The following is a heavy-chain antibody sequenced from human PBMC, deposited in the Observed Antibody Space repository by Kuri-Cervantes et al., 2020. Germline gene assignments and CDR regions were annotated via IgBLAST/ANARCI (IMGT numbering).Heavy chain of an antibody. CDR3: ARDRRSRELLLMGYYYYYGMDV. D-gene: IGHD1-26*01. J-gene: IGHJ6*02. CDR2: ISSSGSTI. V-gene: IGHV3-48*03. CDR1: GFTFSSYE. Sequence: LSLTCAASGFTFSSYEMNWVRQAPGKGLEWVSYISSSGSTIYYADSVKGRFTISRDNAKNSLYLQMNSLRAEDTAVYYCARDRRSRELLLMGYYYYYGMDVWGQGTTVTVSS.